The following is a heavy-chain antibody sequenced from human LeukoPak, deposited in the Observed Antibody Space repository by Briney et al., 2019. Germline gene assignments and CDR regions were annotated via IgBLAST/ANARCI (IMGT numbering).Heavy chain of an antibody. J-gene: IGHJ4*02. Sequence: ASVKVSCKASGYTFSSYGISWVRQAPGQGLEWMGWISANNGNAKYNTKYAQNLQGRVTMTTDISTSTAYMELRTLRSDDTAVYYCARDRDRSGSQSYWGQGTLVTVSS. CDR2: ISANNGNAKYNT. CDR3: ARDRDRSGSQSY. CDR1: GYTFSSYG. D-gene: IGHD1-26*01. V-gene: IGHV1-18*01.